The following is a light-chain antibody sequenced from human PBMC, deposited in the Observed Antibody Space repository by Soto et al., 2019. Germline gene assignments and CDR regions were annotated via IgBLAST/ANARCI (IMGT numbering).Light chain of an antibody. CDR3: CSYTANNTCE. CDR1: NNDVGAYNY. Sequence: QSALTQPASVSGSPGQSITISCTGGNNDVGAYNYVSWYQQHPGKAPKLMIYEVNDRPSGLSNRFSGSKSDNTASRNISGLQAEDEAEYYCCSYTANNTCEFGGGTKLNVL. V-gene: IGLV2-14*01. J-gene: IGLJ3*02. CDR2: EVN.